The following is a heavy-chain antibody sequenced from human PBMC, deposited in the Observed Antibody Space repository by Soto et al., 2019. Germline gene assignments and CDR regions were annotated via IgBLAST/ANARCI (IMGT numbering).Heavy chain of an antibody. J-gene: IGHJ4*02. V-gene: IGHV3-53*01. Sequence: GGSLRLSCAVSGVTVSSYYMSWVRQAAGKGLEWVSVIYAGTITYYADSVKGRFTIYRDNSKNTLNLEMNSLRVEDTAVYYCARIPYDNSGTIFDYWGQGTLVTVSS. CDR2: IYAGTIT. D-gene: IGHD3-22*01. CDR1: GVTVSSYY. CDR3: ARIPYDNSGTIFDY.